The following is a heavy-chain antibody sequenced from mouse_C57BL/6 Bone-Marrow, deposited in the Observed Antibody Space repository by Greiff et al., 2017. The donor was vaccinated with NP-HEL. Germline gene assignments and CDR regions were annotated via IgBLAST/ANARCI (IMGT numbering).Heavy chain of an antibody. CDR2: IDPSDSST. J-gene: IGHJ3*01. CDR1: GYTFTSYW. Sequence: QVQLQQPGAELVKPGASVKLSCKASGYTFTSYWMQWVKQRPGQGLEWIGEIDPSDSSTNYNQKFKGKATLTVDTYSSTTYMQLSSLTSEYCAIYYCARSVLLRSFAYWGQGTLVTVSA. CDR3: ARSVLLRSFAY. D-gene: IGHD1-1*01. V-gene: IGHV1-50*01.